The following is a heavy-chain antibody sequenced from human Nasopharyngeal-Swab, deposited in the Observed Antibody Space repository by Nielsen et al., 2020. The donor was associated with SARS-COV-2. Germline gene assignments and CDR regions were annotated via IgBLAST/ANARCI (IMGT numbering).Heavy chain of an antibody. V-gene: IGHV5-51*01. CDR2: IYPGDSDT. J-gene: IGHJ5*02. CDR3: ARKGFGNDWFDP. D-gene: IGHD3-16*01. Sequence: VRQAPGKGLEWMGIIYPGDSDTRYSPSFQGQVTISADKSISTAYLQWSSLKASDTAMYYCARKGFGNDWFDPWGQGTLVTVSS.